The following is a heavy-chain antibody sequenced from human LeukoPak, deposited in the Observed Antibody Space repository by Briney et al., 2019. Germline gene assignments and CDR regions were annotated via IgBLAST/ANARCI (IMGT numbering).Heavy chain of an antibody. J-gene: IGHJ3*02. CDR1: GSISGYY. V-gene: IGHV4-4*09. CDR2: IYTSGST. D-gene: IGHD2-2*01. Sequence: SETLSLTCTVSGSISGYYWSWIRQPPGKGLEWIGYIYTSGSTNYNPSLESRVTISVDTSKNQFSLDLSSVTAVDTAVYYCARQKCTSASCLTKNALDIWGQGTMVTVSS. CDR3: ARQKCTSASCLTKNALDI.